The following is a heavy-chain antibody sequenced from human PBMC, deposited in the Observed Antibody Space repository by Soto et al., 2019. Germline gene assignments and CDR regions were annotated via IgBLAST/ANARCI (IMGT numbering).Heavy chain of an antibody. CDR3: ASLPATSDFDY. D-gene: IGHD2-2*01. CDR2: IYHSGST. V-gene: IGHV4-4*02. CDR1: GGSISSSNW. J-gene: IGHJ4*02. Sequence: QVQLQESGPGLVKPSGTLSLTCAVSGGSISSSNWWSWVRQPPGKGLEWIGEIYHSGSTNYNPSLKRRVTISVDKSKNQFSLTLSSVTDADTAVYYCASLPATSDFDYWCQGTLVTVSS.